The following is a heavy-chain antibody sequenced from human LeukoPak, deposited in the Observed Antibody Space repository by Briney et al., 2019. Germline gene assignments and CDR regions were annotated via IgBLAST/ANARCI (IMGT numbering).Heavy chain of an antibody. Sequence: GGSLRLSCAASGFTFSSYWMSWVREAPGKGLEWVSPISADDGSGYYADSVKGRFIISRDNSRNTLYLQMNSLRDEDTAAYYCVNDRTPGPGEAPPGSHWFDPWGQGTLVTVSA. V-gene: IGHV3-23*01. J-gene: IGHJ5*02. CDR1: GFTFSSYW. CDR3: VNDRTPGPGEAPPGSHWFDP. D-gene: IGHD6-13*01. CDR2: ISADDGSG.